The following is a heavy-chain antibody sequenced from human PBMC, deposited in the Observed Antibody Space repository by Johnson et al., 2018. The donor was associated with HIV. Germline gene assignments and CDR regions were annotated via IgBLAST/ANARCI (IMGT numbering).Heavy chain of an antibody. Sequence: VQLVESGGGLVQPGGSLRLSCAASGFTFSSYAMSWVRQAPGKGLEWVSAISGSGGTTYYAGSVRGRFTISRDISKNTLYLQMDSLRPDDTALYYCARGRKDIEAADGLDNDAFDIWGQGTLVTVSS. CDR1: GFTFSSYA. CDR3: ARGRKDIEAADGLDNDAFDI. V-gene: IGHV3-23*04. J-gene: IGHJ3*02. D-gene: IGHD6-13*01. CDR2: ISGSGGTT.